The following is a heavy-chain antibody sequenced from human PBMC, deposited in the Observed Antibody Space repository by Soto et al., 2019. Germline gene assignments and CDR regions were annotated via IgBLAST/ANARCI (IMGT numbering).Heavy chain of an antibody. J-gene: IGHJ3*02. Sequence: GGSLRLSCAASGFTFSSYNMNWVRQAPGKGLEWVSSISSRSTYIYYADSMKGRFTISRDNAKNSLYLQINSLRAEDTALYYCARDSPRPRYAFDIWGQGTMVTVSS. CDR1: GFTFSSYN. CDR3: ARDSPRPRYAFDI. V-gene: IGHV3-21*01. CDR2: ISSRSTYI.